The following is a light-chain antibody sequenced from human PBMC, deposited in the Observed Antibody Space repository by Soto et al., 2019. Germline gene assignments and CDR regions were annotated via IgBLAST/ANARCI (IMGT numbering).Light chain of an antibody. J-gene: IGLJ3*02. CDR2: SNN. CDR1: SSNIGSNT. V-gene: IGLV1-44*01. CDR3: AAWDERLYGVV. Sequence: QSVLTQPPSASGTPGQRVTISCSGSSSNIGSNTVNWYQQLPGTAPKLLIYSNNQRPSGVPDRFSGSKSGTSASLAISGLQCVVGGYYYGAAWDERLYGVVFGGGPQLTVL.